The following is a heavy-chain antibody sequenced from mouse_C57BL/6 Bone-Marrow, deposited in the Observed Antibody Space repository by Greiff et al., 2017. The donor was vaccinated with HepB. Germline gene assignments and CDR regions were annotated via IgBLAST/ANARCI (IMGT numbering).Heavy chain of an antibody. D-gene: IGHD4-1*01. CDR2: ISNGGGST. CDR1: GFTFSDYY. J-gene: IGHJ4*01. Sequence: EVQLVESGGGLVQPGGSLKLSCAASGFTFSDYYMYWVRQTPEKRLEWVAYISNGGGSTYYPDTVKGRFTISRDNAKNTLYLQMSRLKSEDTAMYYCARRWGAMDYWGQGTSVTVSS. CDR3: ARRWGAMDY. V-gene: IGHV5-12*01.